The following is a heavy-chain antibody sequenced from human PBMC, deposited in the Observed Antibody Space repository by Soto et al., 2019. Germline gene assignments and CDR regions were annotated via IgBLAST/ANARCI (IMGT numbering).Heavy chain of an antibody. CDR1: GFNFNSYT. V-gene: IGHV3-48*01. D-gene: IGHD6-13*01. CDR3: ARFDSNIWYGCGS. J-gene: IGHJ5*02. Sequence: EVQLVESGGDLVQPGGSLRLTCAASGFNFNSYTMTWVRQAPGKGLEWISYITSTSDTIYYAESVRGRFTVSRDNAKNSLYLQMSSLRAEDSAMYYCARFDSNIWYGCGSWGQGTLVTVSS. CDR2: ITSTSDTI.